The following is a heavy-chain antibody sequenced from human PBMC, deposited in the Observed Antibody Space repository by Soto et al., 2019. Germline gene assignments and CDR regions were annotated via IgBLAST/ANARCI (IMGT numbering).Heavy chain of an antibody. V-gene: IGHV3-23*01. D-gene: IGHD4-17*01. Sequence: PGGSLRLSCAASGFTFSSYAMSWVRQAPGKGLEWVSAISGSGGSTYYADSVKGRFTISRDNSKNTLYLQMNSLRAEDTAVYYCAKMTVNPLGYYYMDVWGKGTTVTVSS. CDR3: AKMTVNPLGYYYMDV. CDR2: ISGSGGST. J-gene: IGHJ6*03. CDR1: GFTFSSYA.